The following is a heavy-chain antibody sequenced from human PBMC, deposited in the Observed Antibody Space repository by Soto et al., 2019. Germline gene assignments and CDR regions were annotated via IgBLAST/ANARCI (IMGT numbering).Heavy chain of an antibody. D-gene: IGHD4-4*01. Sequence: QVQLVDSGGGVVQPGRSLRLSCAASGFTFSSYAMHWFRQAPGKGLEWVAVISYDGSNKYYADSVKGRFTISRDNSKNSLYLQMNSLTLEPTAVYYCASPLWRDDYNWGYFDLWGRGTLVTVSS. CDR2: ISYDGSNK. CDR1: GFTFSSYA. V-gene: IGHV3-30-3*01. J-gene: IGHJ2*01. CDR3: ASPLWRDDYNWGYFDL.